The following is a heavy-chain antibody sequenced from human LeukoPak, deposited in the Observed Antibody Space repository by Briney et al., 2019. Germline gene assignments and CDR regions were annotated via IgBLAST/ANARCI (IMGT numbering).Heavy chain of an antibody. J-gene: IGHJ4*02. Sequence: PGGSLRLSCAASGFTFSSYAMSWVRQAPGKGLEWVSAISGSGGSTYYADSVKGRFTISRDNSKNTLYLQMNSLRAEDMAVYYCAKPRYGSGSYYKSLYFDYWGQGTLVTVSS. CDR1: GFTFSSYA. D-gene: IGHD3-10*01. V-gene: IGHV3-23*01. CDR3: AKPRYGSGSYYKSLYFDY. CDR2: ISGSGGST.